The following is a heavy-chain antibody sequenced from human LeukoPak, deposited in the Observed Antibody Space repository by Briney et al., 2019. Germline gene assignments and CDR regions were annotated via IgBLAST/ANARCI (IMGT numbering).Heavy chain of an antibody. CDR3: VRDIDYYDSSGFGGGYYYYYYMDV. CDR1: GYTFIDYH. Sequence: ASVKVSCKASGYTFIDYHLHWVRQAPRQGLEWMGPINPKSGGTNYAQKFQGRVTMTRDTSISTAYMELSSLRSDDTAVYFCVRDIDYYDSSGFGGGYYYYYYMDVWGRGTTVTVSS. CDR2: INPKSGGT. J-gene: IGHJ6*03. D-gene: IGHD3-22*01. V-gene: IGHV1-2*06.